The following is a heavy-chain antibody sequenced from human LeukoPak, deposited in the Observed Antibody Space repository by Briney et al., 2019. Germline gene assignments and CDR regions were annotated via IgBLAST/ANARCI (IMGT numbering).Heavy chain of an antibody. V-gene: IGHV4-4*07. CDR2: IYTSGST. J-gene: IGHJ3*02. Sequence: SETLSLTCTVSGGSISSYYWSWIRQPAGKGLEWIGRIYTSGSTNYNPSLKSRVTMSVDTSKNQFSLKLSSVTAADTAVYYCARVVGDCSSTSCYYSTNGDAFDIWGQGTMVTVSS. D-gene: IGHD2-2*01. CDR3: ARVVGDCSSTSCYYSTNGDAFDI. CDR1: GGSISSYY.